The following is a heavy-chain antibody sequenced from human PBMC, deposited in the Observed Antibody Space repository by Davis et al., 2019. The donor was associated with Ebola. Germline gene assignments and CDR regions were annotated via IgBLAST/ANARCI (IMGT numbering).Heavy chain of an antibody. J-gene: IGHJ4*02. Sequence: GESLKISCAASGFTFASYAMSWVRQAPGMGLEWVSGISGSGGLTYYADSVKGRFTIARDNSKNILYLQMDRLRAEDTAVYYCAKKGGGFGFDFWGQGTLVTFSS. D-gene: IGHD3-16*01. CDR3: AKKGGGFGFDF. CDR2: ISGSGGLT. V-gene: IGHV3-23*01. CDR1: GFTFASYA.